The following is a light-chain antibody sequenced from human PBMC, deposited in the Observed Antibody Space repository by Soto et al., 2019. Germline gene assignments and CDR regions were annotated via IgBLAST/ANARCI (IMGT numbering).Light chain of an antibody. V-gene: IGLV2-14*01. Sequence: QSALTQPASVSGSPGQSITISCTGTSSDVGGYNFVSWYQQYPGEAPKLMIYEVSNRPSGVSNRFSGSKSGNTASLTISGLQAEDEADYYFSSYTSSVTLVFGGGTKLTVL. CDR2: EVS. J-gene: IGLJ2*01. CDR1: SSDVGGYNF. CDR3: SSYTSSVTLV.